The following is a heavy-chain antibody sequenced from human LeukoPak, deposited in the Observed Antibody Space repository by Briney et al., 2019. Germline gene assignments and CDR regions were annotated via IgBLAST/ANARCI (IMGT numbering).Heavy chain of an antibody. CDR1: GYTFTGYY. CDR3: ARGSDWNDGGWFDP. V-gene: IGHV1-2*02. D-gene: IGHD1-1*01. J-gene: IGHJ5*02. Sequence: ASVKHSCKASGYTFTGYYLHWVRQAPGQGLQWMGWINPNSGGTKYAQKFQGRVTMTRDTSISTAYMDLSRLRSDDTAVYYCARGSDWNDGGWFDPWGRGTVVTVSS. CDR2: INPNSGGT.